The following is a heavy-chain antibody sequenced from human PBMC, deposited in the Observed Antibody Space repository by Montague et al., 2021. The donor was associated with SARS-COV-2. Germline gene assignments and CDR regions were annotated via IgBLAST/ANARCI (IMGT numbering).Heavy chain of an antibody. Sequence: SETLSLTCTIPGGSISSYYWSWIRQPPGKGLEWIGYIYYSGSTNYNPSLKSRVTISVDTSKNQFSLKLSSVTAADTAVYYCARQRCSSTSCYVHDPYFDYWGQGTLVTVSS. CDR3: ARQRCSSTSCYVHDPYFDY. CDR1: GGSISSYY. J-gene: IGHJ4*02. CDR2: IYYSGST. V-gene: IGHV4-59*08. D-gene: IGHD2-2*01.